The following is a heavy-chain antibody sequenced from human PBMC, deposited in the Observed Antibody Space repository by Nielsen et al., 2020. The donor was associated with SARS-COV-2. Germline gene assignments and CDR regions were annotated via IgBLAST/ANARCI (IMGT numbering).Heavy chain of an antibody. D-gene: IGHD2-15*01. CDR1: GDSISRSGYS. J-gene: IGHJ4*02. CDR3: ARLVEVATVVDY. CDR2: IHYSGST. Sequence: SETLSLTCSVSGDSISRSGYSWTWIRQAPGGALEWIGYIHYSGSTDYNPSLKSRVTISEDRSKNHFSLKLSSVTAADTALYFCARLVEVATVVDYWGQGVLVTVSS. V-gene: IGHV4-30-2*01.